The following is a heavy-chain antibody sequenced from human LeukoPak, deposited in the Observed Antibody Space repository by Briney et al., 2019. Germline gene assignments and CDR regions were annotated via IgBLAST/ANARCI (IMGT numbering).Heavy chain of an antibody. D-gene: IGHD7-27*01. J-gene: IGHJ4*02. CDR3: ARASKWGSITFDY. V-gene: IGHV3-21*01. Sequence: GGSLRLSCAASGFAFSSYSMNWVRHAPGKGLEWVSSISSSSSYIYYADSVKGRFTISRDNAKNSLYLQMNSLRAEDTAVYYCARASKWGSITFDYWGQGTLVTVSS. CDR1: GFAFSSYS. CDR2: ISSSSSYI.